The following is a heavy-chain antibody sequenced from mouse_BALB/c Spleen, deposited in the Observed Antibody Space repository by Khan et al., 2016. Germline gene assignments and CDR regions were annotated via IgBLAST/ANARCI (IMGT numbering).Heavy chain of an antibody. CDR1: GFTFSTYA. J-gene: IGHJ2*01. CDR2: ISSGGTT. V-gene: IGHV5-6-5*01. D-gene: IGHD1-1*01. CDR3: ARGVTTVVDYFDY. Sequence: EVELVESGGGLVKPGGSLKLSCAASGFTFSTYAMSWVRQTPEKRLEWVASISSGGTTYYPDSLKGRFTISRDNARNILYVQMSSLRSEETAMYYCARGVTTVVDYFDYWGQGTTLTVAS.